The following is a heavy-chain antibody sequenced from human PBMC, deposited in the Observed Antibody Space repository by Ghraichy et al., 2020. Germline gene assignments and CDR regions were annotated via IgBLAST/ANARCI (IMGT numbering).Heavy chain of an antibody. J-gene: IGHJ4*02. CDR2: ISSSSSTI. CDR1: GFTFSSYS. CDR3: ARDPPSDYIWGSYQFDY. D-gene: IGHD3-16*02. Sequence: GGSLRLSCAASGFTFSSYSMNWVRQAPGKGLEWVSYISSSSSTIYYADSVKGRFTISRDNAKNSLYLQMNSLRDEDTAVYYCARDPPSDYIWGSYQFDYWGQGTLVTVSS. V-gene: IGHV3-48*02.